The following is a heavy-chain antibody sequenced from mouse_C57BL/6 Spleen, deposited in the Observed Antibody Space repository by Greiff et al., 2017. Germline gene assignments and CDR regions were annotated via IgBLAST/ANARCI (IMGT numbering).Heavy chain of an antibody. CDR2: IDPSDSYT. J-gene: IGHJ4*01. CDR1: GYTFTSYW. Sequence: QVQLKQPGAELVMPGASVKLSCKASGYTFTSYWMHWVKQRPGLGLEWIGEIDPSDSYTNYNQKFKGKSTLTVDKSSSTAYMQLSSLTSEDSAVYYCARSPLGYYAMDYWGQGTSVTVSS. CDR3: ARSPLGYYAMDY. V-gene: IGHV1-69*01. D-gene: IGHD3-3*01.